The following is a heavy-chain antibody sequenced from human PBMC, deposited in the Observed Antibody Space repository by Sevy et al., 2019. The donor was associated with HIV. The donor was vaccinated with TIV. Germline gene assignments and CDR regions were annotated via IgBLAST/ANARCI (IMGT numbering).Heavy chain of an antibody. J-gene: IGHJ5*02. CDR2: FDPRDDEP. CDR1: GYTLTKLS. V-gene: IGHV1-24*01. D-gene: IGHD2-15*01. CDR3: ATVGLRYFSGSSSYQGDWFDP. Sequence: ASVKVSCKVSGYTLTKLSIHWVRQAPGKGLEWMGDFDPRDDEPVYAQRFQGRLTMTEDTSTDTAYMELSSLTPEDTAVYYCATVGLRYFSGSSSYQGDWFDPWGQGTRVTVSS.